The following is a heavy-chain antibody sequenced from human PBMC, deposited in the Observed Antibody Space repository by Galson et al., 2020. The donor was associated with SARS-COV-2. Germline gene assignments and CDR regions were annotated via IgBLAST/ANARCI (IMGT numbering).Heavy chain of an antibody. J-gene: IGHJ3*02. V-gene: IGHV4-31*03. CDR2: IYYSGST. Sequence: SETLSFTCTVSGGSISSGGYYWSWIRQHPGKGLEWIGYIYYSGSTYYNPSLKSRVTISVDTSKNQFSLKLSSVTAADTAVYYCARGKGPKWLSNGLDAFDIWGQGTMVTVSS. D-gene: IGHD3-22*01. CDR3: ARGKGPKWLSNGLDAFDI. CDR1: GGSISSGGYY.